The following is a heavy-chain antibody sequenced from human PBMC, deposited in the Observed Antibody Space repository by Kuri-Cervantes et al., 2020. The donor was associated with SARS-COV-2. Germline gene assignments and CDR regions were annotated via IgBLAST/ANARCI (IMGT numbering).Heavy chain of an antibody. CDR1: GFTFSSYA. CDR2: ISGMGGNT. J-gene: IGHJ1*01. Sequence: GGSLRPSFAASGFTFSSYAMSWVRQAQGKGLEWVSAISGMGGNTYYADSVKGRFTISRDNSKNTLYLQMNSLSAEDTAVYYCAKALAYRSEGRDQHWGQGTLVTVSS. D-gene: IGHD6-19*01. CDR3: AKALAYRSEGRDQH. V-gene: IGHV3-23*01.